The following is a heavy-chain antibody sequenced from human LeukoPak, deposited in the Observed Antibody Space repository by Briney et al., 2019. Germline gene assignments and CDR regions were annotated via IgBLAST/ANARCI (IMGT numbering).Heavy chain of an antibody. D-gene: IGHD3-22*01. V-gene: IGHV1-46*01. J-gene: IGHJ4*02. Sequence: ASVKVSCKASGYTFTSYYMHWVRQAPGQGLEWMGIINPSGGSTSYAQEFQGRVTMTRDTSTSTVYMELSSLRSEDTAVYYCARDRYYYDSSGYYSGYWGQGTLVTVSS. CDR2: INPSGGST. CDR1: GYTFTSYY. CDR3: ARDRYYYDSSGYYSGY.